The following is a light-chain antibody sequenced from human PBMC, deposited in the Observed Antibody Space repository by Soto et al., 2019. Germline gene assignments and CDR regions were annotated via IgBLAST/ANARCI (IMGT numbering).Light chain of an antibody. J-gene: IGKJ4*01. Sequence: DIQMTQSPSSLSASVGDRVTITCRASQSISSYLNWYQQKPGKAPKLLIYAASSLQSGVPSRFSGSGSGTDFTLTISSLQPEDFATYYCQQVKSFLPLTFGGGTKVEIK. CDR3: QQVKSFLPLT. CDR2: AAS. V-gene: IGKV1-39*01. CDR1: QSISSY.